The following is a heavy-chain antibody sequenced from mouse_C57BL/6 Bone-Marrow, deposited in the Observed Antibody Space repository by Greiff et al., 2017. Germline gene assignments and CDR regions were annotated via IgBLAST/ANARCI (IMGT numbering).Heavy chain of an antibody. D-gene: IGHD2-4*01. V-gene: IGHV1-69*01. CDR1: GYTFTSYW. CDR2: IDPSDSYT. J-gene: IGHJ2*01. Sequence: QVQLQQPGAELVMPGASVKLSCKASGYTFTSYWMHWVKQRPGQGLEWIGEIDPSDSYTNYNQKFTGKSTLTVDKSSSTAYMQLSSLTSEDSAVYYCARGDTIIKDYFDYWGQGTTLTVSS. CDR3: ARGDTIIKDYFDY.